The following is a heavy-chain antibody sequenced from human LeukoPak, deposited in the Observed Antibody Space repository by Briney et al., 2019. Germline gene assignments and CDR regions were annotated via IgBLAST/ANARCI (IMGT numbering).Heavy chain of an antibody. V-gene: IGHV5-51*01. D-gene: IGHD6-19*01. Sequence: GESLKISCKGSRYSFSNYWIGWVRQMPGKGLEWMGIIYPSDSDTRYSPSFQGQVTISADKSISTAYLQWTSLKASDTAMYYCTRAPTITVGTPNFDYWGQGTLVTVSS. CDR2: IYPSDSDT. CDR1: RYSFSNYW. CDR3: TRAPTITVGTPNFDY. J-gene: IGHJ4*02.